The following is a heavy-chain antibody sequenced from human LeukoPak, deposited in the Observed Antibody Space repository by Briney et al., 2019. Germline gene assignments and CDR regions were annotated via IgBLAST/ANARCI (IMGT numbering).Heavy chain of an antibody. CDR2: VSASGSSR. V-gene: IGHV3-23*01. CDR1: GFTFANHD. Sequence: GGSLRLSCAASGFTFANHDMSWVRQAPGKGLEWVSGVSASGSSRFYADSVKGRFTVSRDNSKDTLYLQMNSLRVEDTAVYYCAELVTLNFWGQGTLVTVSS. D-gene: IGHD2-21*02. CDR3: AELVTLNF. J-gene: IGHJ4*02.